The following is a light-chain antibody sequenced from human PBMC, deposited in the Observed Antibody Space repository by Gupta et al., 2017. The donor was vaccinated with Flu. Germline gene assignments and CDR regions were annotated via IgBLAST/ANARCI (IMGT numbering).Light chain of an antibody. CDR1: RLRSYY. V-gene: IGLV3-19*01. CDR2: GKN. CDR3: TSRDRSGAKYV. J-gene: IGLJ1*01. Sequence: SSELTQYPAVSVDLGARLKITCQGDRLRSYYASWYQQKPGQAPILVISGKNTRPSGIPDRFSGSSSGNTASLTITGAQAEDEADYYCTSRDRSGAKYVFGTGTTVTVL.